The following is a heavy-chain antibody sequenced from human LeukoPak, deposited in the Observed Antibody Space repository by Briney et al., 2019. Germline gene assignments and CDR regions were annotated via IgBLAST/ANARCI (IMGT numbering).Heavy chain of an antibody. CDR2: IYHCDSHT. CDR1: GFISTIYW. J-gene: IGHJ3*01. V-gene: IGHV5-51*01. D-gene: IGHD3-16*01. Sequence: SLLIYGIWSGFISTIYWIGWVRQLPGEGVEGMRMIYHCDSHTRYIPSLQGQVHISAAKSVPTAYLQWSSLKASDPAMYFCASLNGGVNLLGDALDVWGQGTMVTVSS. CDR3: ASLNGGVNLLGDALDV.